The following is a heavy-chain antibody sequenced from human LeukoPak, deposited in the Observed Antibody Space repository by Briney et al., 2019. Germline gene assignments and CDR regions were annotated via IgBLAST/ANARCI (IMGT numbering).Heavy chain of an antibody. Sequence: SGGSLRLSCAASGFTFDDYGMSWVRQATGKGLECVAKIKEDGSEAHYVDSVKGRFTISRDNAKESLYLQMNTLRAEDTAVYYCARDYTGGWNDYWGQGIRVTVSS. D-gene: IGHD7-27*01. CDR2: IKEDGSEA. CDR3: ARDYTGGWNDY. CDR1: GFTFDDYG. J-gene: IGHJ4*02. V-gene: IGHV3-7*01.